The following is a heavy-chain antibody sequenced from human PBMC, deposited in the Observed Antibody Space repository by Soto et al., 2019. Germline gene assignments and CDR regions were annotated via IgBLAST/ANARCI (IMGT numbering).Heavy chain of an antibody. D-gene: IGHD4-4*01. J-gene: IGHJ4*02. CDR3: ARGSNHFDY. CDR1: GFTFSPFW. Sequence: EVQLVDSGGGLVQPGGSLRLSCAASGFTFSPFWMHWVRQVPGKGPVWVSRINSDGNSTSYADSVKGRFTISRDNDKNTLYLQMNSLRAADTAVYYCARGSNHFDYWGQGTLVTVSS. CDR2: INSDGNST. V-gene: IGHV3-74*01.